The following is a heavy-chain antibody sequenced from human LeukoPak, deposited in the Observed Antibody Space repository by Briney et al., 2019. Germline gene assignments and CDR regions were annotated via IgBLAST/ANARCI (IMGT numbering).Heavy chain of an antibody. CDR2: IDWGDDK. V-gene: IGHV2-70*04. CDR1: GFSLSTSGMR. J-gene: IGHJ3*02. CDR3: ARAIRYDSSRGAFDI. D-gene: IGHD3-22*01. Sequence: SGPTLVNPTQTLTLTCTFSGFSLSTSGMRVSWIRQPPGKALEWLARIDWGDDKFYITSLKTRLTISKDTSKNQVVLTMTNMDPVDTATYYCARAIRYDSSRGAFDIWGQGTMVTVSS.